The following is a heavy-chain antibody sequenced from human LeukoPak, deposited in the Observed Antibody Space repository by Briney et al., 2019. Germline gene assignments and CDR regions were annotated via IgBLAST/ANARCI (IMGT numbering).Heavy chain of an antibody. J-gene: IGHJ6*02. Sequence: GGSLRLSCAASGFTFSSYGMHWVRQAPGKGLEWVVVISYDGSNKYYADSVKGRFTISRDNSKNTLYLQMNSLRVEDTAVYYCAKVTTYCSSTSCLYYYYYYGMDVWGQGTTVTVSS. CDR2: ISYDGSNK. CDR1: GFTFSSYG. D-gene: IGHD2-2*01. V-gene: IGHV3-30*18. CDR3: AKVTTYCSSTSCLYYYYYYGMDV.